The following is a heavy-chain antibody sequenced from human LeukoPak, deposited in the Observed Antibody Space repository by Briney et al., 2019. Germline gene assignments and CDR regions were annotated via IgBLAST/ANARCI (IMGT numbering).Heavy chain of an antibody. D-gene: IGHD6-19*01. CDR1: GFTFSSYA. Sequence: GGSPRLSCAASGFTFSSYAMSWVRQAPGKGLEWVSAISGSGGSTYYADSVKGRFTISRDNSKNTPYLQMNSLRAEDTAVYYCAKPEAVAHLYSYYYYMDVWGKETTGSVSS. CDR3: AKPEAVAHLYSYYYYMDV. J-gene: IGHJ6*03. V-gene: IGHV3-23*01. CDR2: ISGSGGST.